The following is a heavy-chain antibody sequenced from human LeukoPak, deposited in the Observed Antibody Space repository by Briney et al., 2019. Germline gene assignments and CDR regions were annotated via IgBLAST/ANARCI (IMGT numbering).Heavy chain of an antibody. CDR1: GGSISSYY. J-gene: IGHJ3*02. CDR2: IYYSGST. D-gene: IGHD2-2*01. Sequence: PSETLSLTCTVSGGSISSYYWSWIRQPPGKGLEWIGYIYYSGSTNYNPSLKSRVTISVDTSKNQFSLKLSSVTAADTAVYYCARERDIVVVPAAPDAFDIWGQGTMVTVSS. V-gene: IGHV4-59*01. CDR3: ARERDIVVVPAAPDAFDI.